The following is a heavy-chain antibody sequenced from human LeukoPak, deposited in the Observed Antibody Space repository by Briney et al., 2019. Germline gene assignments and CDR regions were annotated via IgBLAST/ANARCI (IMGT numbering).Heavy chain of an antibody. CDR2: INQSGST. V-gene: IGHV4-34*01. J-gene: IGHJ4*02. Sequence: SETLSLTCAVYGGSFSGYYWSWIRQPPGKGLEWIGEINQSGSTNYNPSLKSRVTISVDTSKNQFSLKLSSVTAADTAVYYCARGRYQGYWGQGTLVTVSS. CDR3: ARGRYQGY. D-gene: IGHD1-14*01. CDR1: GGSFSGYY.